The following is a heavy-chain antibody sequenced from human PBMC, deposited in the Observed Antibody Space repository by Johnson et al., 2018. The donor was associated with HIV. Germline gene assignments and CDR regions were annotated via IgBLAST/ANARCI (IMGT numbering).Heavy chain of an antibody. CDR3: SRGGELSSIGGFDI. V-gene: IGHV3-66*02. D-gene: IGHD3-16*02. CDR1: GFSFSDYY. J-gene: IGHJ3*02. CDR2: IYSGGST. Sequence: VQLVESGGGLVNPGGSLRLSCVASGFSFSDYYMSWIRQAPGKGLEWVSVIYSGGSTYYADSVKGRFTLSRDSSKNTLYLQMGSLRAEDMAVYYCSRGGELSSIGGFDIWGQGTMVTVS.